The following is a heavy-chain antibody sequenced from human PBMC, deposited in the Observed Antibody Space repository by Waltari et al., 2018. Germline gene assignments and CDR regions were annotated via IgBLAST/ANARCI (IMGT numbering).Heavy chain of an antibody. V-gene: IGHV3-21*01. D-gene: IGHD3-16*02. CDR3: ARTYCDTDCYTLDGMDV. J-gene: IGHJ6*02. Sequence: EVQLVESGGGLVKAGGSLRLFCVVSGFNFNADAIMWVRQAPGKGLEWVSSISSRSSYRYYADSVKGRVTISRDNAKNSLYLQMNSLRAEDTAVYFCARTYCDTDCYTLDGMDVWGQGTTVTVSS. CDR2: ISSRSSYR. CDR1: GFNFNADA.